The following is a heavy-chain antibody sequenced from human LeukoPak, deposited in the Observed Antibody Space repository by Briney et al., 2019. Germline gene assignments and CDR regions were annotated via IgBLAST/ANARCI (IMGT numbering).Heavy chain of an antibody. Sequence: GGSLRLSCSASGLTLSIYAMGWVRQAPGKGLQWVAGISGSGRDTYSAESVKGRFTISRDNVNNTVSLQMNSLRVEDTAKYYCVKEYTGSFYNFENWFDPWGQGTVVTVSP. J-gene: IGHJ5*02. V-gene: IGHV3-23*01. D-gene: IGHD3-10*01. CDR2: ISGSGRDT. CDR3: VKEYTGSFYNFENWFDP. CDR1: GLTLSIYA.